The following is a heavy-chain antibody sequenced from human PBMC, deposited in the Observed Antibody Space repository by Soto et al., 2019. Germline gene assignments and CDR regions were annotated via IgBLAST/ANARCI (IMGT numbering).Heavy chain of an antibody. Sequence: GGSLRLSCAASGFTFSSYSMNWVRQAPGKGLEWVSYISSSSSTIYYADSVKGRFTISRDNAKNSLYLQMNSLRDEDTAVYYCARVLGDYSNYYYYYGMDVWGQGTTVTVSS. CDR1: GFTFSSYS. CDR3: ARVLGDYSNYYYYYGMDV. CDR2: ISSSSSTI. D-gene: IGHD4-4*01. V-gene: IGHV3-48*02. J-gene: IGHJ6*02.